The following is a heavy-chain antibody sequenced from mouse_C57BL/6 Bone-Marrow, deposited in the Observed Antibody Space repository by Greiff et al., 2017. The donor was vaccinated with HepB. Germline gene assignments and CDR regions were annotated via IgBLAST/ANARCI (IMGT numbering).Heavy chain of an antibody. D-gene: IGHD1-1*01. V-gene: IGHV1-69*01. CDR3: ARDGLYYGSSWWYFDV. CDR2: IDPSDSYT. CDR1: GYTFTSYW. J-gene: IGHJ1*03. Sequence: VQLQQPGAELVMPGASVKLSCKASGYTFTSYWMHWVKQRPGQGLEWIGEIDPSDSYTNYNQKFKGKSTLTVDKSSSTAYMQLSSLTSEDSAVYYCARDGLYYGSSWWYFDVWGTGTTVTVAS.